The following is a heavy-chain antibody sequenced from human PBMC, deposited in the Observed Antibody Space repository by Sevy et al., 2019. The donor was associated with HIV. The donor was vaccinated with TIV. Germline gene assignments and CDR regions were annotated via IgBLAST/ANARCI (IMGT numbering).Heavy chain of an antibody. CDR2: IYSGGST. Sequence: GGSQRLSCAASGFTVSSNYMSWVRQAPGKGLEWVSVIYSGGSTYYADSAKGRFTISRDNSKNTLYLQMNSLRAEDPAVYYCARGRYDSSGYYRTTKYYFDYWGQGTLVTVSS. D-gene: IGHD3-22*01. CDR3: ARGRYDSSGYYRTTKYYFDY. CDR1: GFTVSSNY. J-gene: IGHJ4*02. V-gene: IGHV3-53*01.